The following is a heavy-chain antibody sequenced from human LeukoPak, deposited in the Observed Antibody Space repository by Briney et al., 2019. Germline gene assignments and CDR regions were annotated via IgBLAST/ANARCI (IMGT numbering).Heavy chain of an antibody. D-gene: IGHD3-10*01. Sequence: PSETLSVTSASYGGSFSVYSWSWFPHPQGKGRGGMGEFNHSGSTKYNPSLKSRVTISVDTSKNQFSLKLSSVTAADTAVYYCARGRIGFGELFEGDRPFDYWGQGTLVTVSS. CDR1: GGSFSVYS. CDR2: FNHSGST. CDR3: ARGRIGFGELFEGDRPFDY. J-gene: IGHJ4*02. V-gene: IGHV4-34*01.